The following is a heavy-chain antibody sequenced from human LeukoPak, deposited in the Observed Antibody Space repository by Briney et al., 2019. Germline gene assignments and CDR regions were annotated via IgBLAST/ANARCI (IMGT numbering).Heavy chain of an antibody. V-gene: IGHV1-58*01. D-gene: IGHD3-3*01. CDR2: IVVGSGNT. CDR1: GFTFTSSA. Sequence: ASVKVSCKASGFTFTSSAVQWVRQARGQRLEWIGWIVVGSGNTNYAQKFQERVTITRDMSTSTAYMELSSLRSEDTAVYYCAAATGRSGYLLTRWGQGTLVTVSS. J-gene: IGHJ4*02. CDR3: AAATGRSGYLLTR.